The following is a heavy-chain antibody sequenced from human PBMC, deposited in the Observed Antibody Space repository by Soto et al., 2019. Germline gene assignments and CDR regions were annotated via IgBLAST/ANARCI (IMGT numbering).Heavy chain of an antibody. CDR2: IYYSGST. V-gene: IGHV4-61*08. CDR1: GGSISSGGYS. J-gene: IGHJ6*02. CDR3: ARHRLRDTMVRGAQPYYYYYDMDV. Sequence: PSETLSLTCAVSGGSISSGGYSWSWIRQPPGKGLEWIGFIYYSGSTNYNPSLKSQVTISVDTSKNQFSLKLSSVTAADTAVYYCARHRLRDTMVRGAQPYYYYYDMDVWGQGTTGTVSS. D-gene: IGHD3-10*01.